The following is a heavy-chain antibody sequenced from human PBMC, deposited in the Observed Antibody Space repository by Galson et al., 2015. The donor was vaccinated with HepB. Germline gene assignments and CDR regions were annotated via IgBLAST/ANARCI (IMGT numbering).Heavy chain of an antibody. CDR3: ARSITMTVVALIPTFDY. D-gene: IGHD3-22*01. Sequence: SVKVSCKASGYTFIDYYMHWVRQAPGQGLEWMGRINPNSGGANYAQKFQDRVTMTRDTSISTAYTELSRLRSEDTAVYYCARSITMTVVALIPTFDYWGQGTLVTVSS. CDR2: INPNSGGA. CDR1: GYTFIDYY. J-gene: IGHJ4*02. V-gene: IGHV1-2*06.